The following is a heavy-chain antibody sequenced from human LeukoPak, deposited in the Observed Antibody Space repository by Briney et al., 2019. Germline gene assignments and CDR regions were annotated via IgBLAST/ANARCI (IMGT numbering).Heavy chain of an antibody. CDR1: GVSLSGFY. CDR3: ARAGPIVVVPAAILDY. CDR2: LNDSGRP. D-gene: IGHD2-2*02. J-gene: IGHJ4*02. V-gene: IGHV4-34*01. Sequence: SETLSLTCTVYGVSLSGFYWSWIRQSPEKGLQWIGELNDSGRPKYNPSLRNRVTMSQDTSENQFSLILNSLTAADTAAYYCARAGPIVVVPAAILDYWGQGTLVTVSS.